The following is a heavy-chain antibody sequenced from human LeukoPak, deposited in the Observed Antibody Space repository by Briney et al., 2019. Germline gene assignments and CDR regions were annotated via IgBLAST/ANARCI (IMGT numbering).Heavy chain of an antibody. V-gene: IGHV3-53*01. J-gene: IGHJ6*04. Sequence: GGSLRLSCAASGWTVSSNYMSWVRQAPGKGLEWVSVIYSGGSTYYADSVNGRFTISRDNSKNTLYLQMNSLRAEDTAVYYCAREGTTVTTPMGHYYYYGMDVWGKGTTVTVSS. CDR1: GWTVSSNY. CDR2: IYSGGST. D-gene: IGHD4-17*01. CDR3: AREGTTVTTPMGHYYYYGMDV.